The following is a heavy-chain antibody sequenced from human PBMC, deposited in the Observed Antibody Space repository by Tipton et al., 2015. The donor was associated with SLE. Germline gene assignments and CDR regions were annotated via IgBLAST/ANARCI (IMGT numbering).Heavy chain of an antibody. V-gene: IGHV4-39*07. J-gene: IGHJ3*02. CDR2: IYYSGIT. CDR1: GGSISGSTYY. Sequence: GLVKPSETLSLTCSVSGGSISGSTYYWVWIRQPPGKGLEWLGSIYYSGITSYNPSLKSRVTISIDTSKNQFSLNLSSVTAADTAVYYCSRGGRIAIFGVATDGPFDIWGQGTMVTVSS. CDR3: SRGGRIAIFGVATDGPFDI. D-gene: IGHD3-3*01.